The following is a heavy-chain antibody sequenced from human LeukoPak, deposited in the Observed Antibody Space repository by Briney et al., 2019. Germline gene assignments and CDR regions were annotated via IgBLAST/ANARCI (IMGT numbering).Heavy chain of an antibody. J-gene: IGHJ3*02. CDR2: ISSSSSYI. V-gene: IGHV3-21*01. CDR3: ARDCSGGSCYSTYDAFDI. Sequence: GGSLRLSCAASGFTFSSYSMNWVRQAPGEGLEWVSSISSSSSYIYYADSLKGRFTISRDNAKNSLYLQMNSLRAEDTAVYYCARDCSGGSCYSTYDAFDIWGQGTMVTVSS. CDR1: GFTFSSYS. D-gene: IGHD2-15*01.